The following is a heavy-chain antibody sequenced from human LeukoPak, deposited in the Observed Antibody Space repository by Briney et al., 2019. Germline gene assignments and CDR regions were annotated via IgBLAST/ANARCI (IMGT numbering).Heavy chain of an antibody. J-gene: IGHJ6*02. CDR1: GFTFSSYA. CDR2: ISYDGSNK. Sequence: GGSLRLSCAASGFTFSSYAMHWVRQAPGKGLEWVAVISYDGSNKYYADSVKGRFTISRDNSKNTLYLQMNSLRAEDTAVYYCARDAWFGERGYYYGMDVWGQGTTVTVSS. V-gene: IGHV3-30*04. CDR3: ARDAWFGERGYYYGMDV. D-gene: IGHD3-10*01.